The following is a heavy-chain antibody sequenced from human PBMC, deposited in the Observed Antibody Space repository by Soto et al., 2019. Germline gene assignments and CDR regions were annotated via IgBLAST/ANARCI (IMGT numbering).Heavy chain of an antibody. CDR2: IYYSGST. CDR3: ARGAYYDFWSGYSYYYYMDV. Sequence: SETLSLTCTVSGGSISSYYWSWIRQPPGKGLEWIGYIYYSGSTNYNPSLKSRVTISVDTSKNQFSLKLSSVTAADTAVYYCARGAYYDFWSGYSYYYYMDVWGKGTTVTVSS. V-gene: IGHV4-59*01. J-gene: IGHJ6*03. CDR1: GGSISSYY. D-gene: IGHD3-3*01.